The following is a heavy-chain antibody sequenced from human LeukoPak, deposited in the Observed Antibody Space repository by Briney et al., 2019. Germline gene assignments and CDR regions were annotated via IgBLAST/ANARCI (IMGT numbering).Heavy chain of an antibody. CDR3: ARSGYSYGYDY. V-gene: IGHV1-2*02. D-gene: IGHD5-18*01. CDR1: GYSFTGYY. Sequence: ASVKVSCKASGYSFTGYYMHWVRQAPGQGLEWMGWINPNSGDTNFAQKFQGRVTMTRDTSISTVYMELRRLRSDDTAVFYCARSGYSYGYDYWGQGTLVTVSS. J-gene: IGHJ4*02. CDR2: INPNSGDT.